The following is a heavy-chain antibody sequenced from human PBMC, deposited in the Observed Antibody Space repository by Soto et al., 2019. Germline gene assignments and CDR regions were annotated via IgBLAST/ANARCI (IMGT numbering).Heavy chain of an antibody. CDR3: ARLLHPAYGMDV. J-gene: IGHJ6*02. Sequence: SETLSLTCAVYGGSFSGYYWSWIRQPPGKGLERIGEINHSGSTNYNPSLKSRVTISVDTSKNQFSLKLSSVTAADTAVYYCARLLHPAYGMDVWGQGTTVTVSS. V-gene: IGHV4-34*01. CDR2: INHSGST. D-gene: IGHD4-4*01. CDR1: GGSFSGYY.